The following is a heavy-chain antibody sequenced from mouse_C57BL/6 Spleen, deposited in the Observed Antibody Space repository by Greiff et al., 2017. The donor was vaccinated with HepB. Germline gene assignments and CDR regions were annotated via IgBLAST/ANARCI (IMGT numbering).Heavy chain of an antibody. V-gene: IGHV1-81*01. J-gene: IGHJ1*03. Sequence: VHLVESGAELARPGASVKLSCKASGYTFTSYGISWVKQRTGQGLEWIGEIYPRSGNTYYNEKFKGKATLTADKSSSTAYMELRSLTSEDSAVYFCARHPFYYGSSNWYFDVWGTGTTVTVSS. D-gene: IGHD1-1*01. CDR3: ARHPFYYGSSNWYFDV. CDR1: GYTFTSYG. CDR2: IYPRSGNT.